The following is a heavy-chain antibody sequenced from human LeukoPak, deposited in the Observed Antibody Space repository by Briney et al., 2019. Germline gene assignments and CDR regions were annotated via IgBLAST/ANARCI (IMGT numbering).Heavy chain of an antibody. CDR3: ARLGYYGSGTFGLPDAFDI. J-gene: IGHJ3*02. D-gene: IGHD3-10*01. CDR1: GYRFTTYW. V-gene: IGHV5-10-1*01. CDR2: IDPSDSYT. Sequence: KLGESLQISCKGSGYRFTTYWINWVRQMPGKGLEWMARIDPSDSYTNYSPSFQGHVTISADKSISTAYLQWSSLKASDTAMYYCARLGYYGSGTFGLPDAFDIWGQGTMVTVSS.